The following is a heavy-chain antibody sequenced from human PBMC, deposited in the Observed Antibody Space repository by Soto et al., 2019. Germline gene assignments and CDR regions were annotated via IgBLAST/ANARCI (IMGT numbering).Heavy chain of an antibody. CDR1: GYTFTSYG. V-gene: IGHV1-18*01. Sequence: QVQLVQSGAEVKKPGASVKVSCKASGYTFTSYGISWVRQAPGQGLEWMGWISAYNGNTNYAQKLQGRVTMTTDTSTSTGDMELRRLRSDDTAVYYCARPRVLYYYDTSTYFDYWGQGTLVTVSS. D-gene: IGHD3-22*01. CDR2: ISAYNGNT. J-gene: IGHJ4*02. CDR3: ARPRVLYYYDTSTYFDY.